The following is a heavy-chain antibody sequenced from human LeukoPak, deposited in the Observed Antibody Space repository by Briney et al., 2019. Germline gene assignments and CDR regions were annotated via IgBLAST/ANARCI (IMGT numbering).Heavy chain of an antibody. V-gene: IGHV4-4*07. CDR3: AREKYDFWSGNLDY. D-gene: IGHD3-3*01. CDR2: IYTSGST. Sequence: SGTLSLTCTVSGGSISSYYWSWIRQSAGKGLEWIGRIYTSGSTNYNPSLKSRVTMSVDTSKNQFSLKLSSVTAADTAVYYCAREKYDFWSGNLDYWGQGTLVTVSS. J-gene: IGHJ4*02. CDR1: GGSISSYY.